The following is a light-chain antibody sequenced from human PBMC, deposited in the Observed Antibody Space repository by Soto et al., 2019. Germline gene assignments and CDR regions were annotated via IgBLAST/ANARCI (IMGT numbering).Light chain of an antibody. CDR1: QSVSSSY. CDR2: GAS. J-gene: IGKJ1*01. CDR3: QQSGTSPPT. V-gene: IGKV3-20*01. Sequence: EVVLTQSPGTLSLSPGERATLSCRASQSVSSSYLAWYQQKPGQAPRLLIYGASSRATGIPDRFSGGGSGTDFTLTISRLGPEDFAVYYCQQSGTSPPTFGQGTKVEIK.